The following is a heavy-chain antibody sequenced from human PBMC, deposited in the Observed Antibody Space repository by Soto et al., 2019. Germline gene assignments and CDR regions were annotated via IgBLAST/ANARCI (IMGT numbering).Heavy chain of an antibody. J-gene: IGHJ4*02. V-gene: IGHV3-30-3*01. CDR3: ARDDEGGSYCDLGY. CDR2: ILHDGNNK. CDR1: EFTFSNYI. Sequence: PGVSPRLSFAAPEFTFSNYIMHWVRQAPGKGLEWVAIILHDGNNKYYADSVKGRFTISRDNSKNTLYLQMNSLRTEDTAIYYCARDDEGGSYCDLGYWGQGTLVTVSS. D-gene: IGHD3-10*01.